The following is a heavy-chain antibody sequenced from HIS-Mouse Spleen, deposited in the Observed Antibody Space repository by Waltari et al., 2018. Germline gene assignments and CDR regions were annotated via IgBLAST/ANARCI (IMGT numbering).Heavy chain of an antibody. D-gene: IGHD6-13*01. CDR2: IYYSGST. J-gene: IGHJ2*01. CDR3: AREIPYSSSWYDWYFDL. V-gene: IGHV4-39*07. CDR1: GGSISSSSYY. Sequence: QLQLQESGPGLVKPSETLSLTCTVSGGSISSSSYYWGWIRQPPVKGREWIGSIYYSGSTSYHPSLKSRVTISVDTSKTQFSLKLSSVTAADTAVYYCAREIPYSSSWYDWYFDLWGRGTLVTVSS.